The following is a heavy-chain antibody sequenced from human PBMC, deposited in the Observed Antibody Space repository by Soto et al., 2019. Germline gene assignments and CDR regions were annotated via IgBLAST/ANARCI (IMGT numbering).Heavy chain of an antibody. CDR2: ITTHNGNT. CDR3: ARRTEGSYYESWSGYCFDC. V-gene: IGHV1-18*01. D-gene: IGHD3-3*01. Sequence: QVQLVQSAAEVKKPGASVKVSCKASGYTFTNYGITWVRQAPGQGLEWLGWITTHNGNTNYAQKVQGRVTLTTDTSTSTAYMELRGLRSDDTAGYYCARRTEGSYYESWSGYCFDCWGQGTLVTVSS. J-gene: IGHJ4*02. CDR1: GYTFTNYG.